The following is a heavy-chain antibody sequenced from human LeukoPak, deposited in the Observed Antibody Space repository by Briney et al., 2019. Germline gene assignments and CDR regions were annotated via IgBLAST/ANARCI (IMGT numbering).Heavy chain of an antibody. Sequence: GGSLRLSCAASGFTFSSYAMSWVRQAPGKGLEWVAVIWYDGSNKYYADSVKGRFTISRDNSKNTLYLQMNSLRAEDTAVYYCARMPRCSSTSCYLLGHGYYYYGMDVWGQGTTVTVSS. CDR3: ARMPRCSSTSCYLLGHGYYYYGMDV. V-gene: IGHV3-33*08. CDR2: IWYDGSNK. D-gene: IGHD2-2*01. CDR1: GFTFSSYA. J-gene: IGHJ6*02.